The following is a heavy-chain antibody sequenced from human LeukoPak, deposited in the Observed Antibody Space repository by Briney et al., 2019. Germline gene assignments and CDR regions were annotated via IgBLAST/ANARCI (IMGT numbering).Heavy chain of an antibody. CDR1: GFTFTIYD. V-gene: IGHV3-23*01. Sequence: PGGSLRLSCAASGFTFTIYDMSWVRQAPGKGLEWVSSISDSGSSTYYAESVKGRFTISRDNSKNTLYLQMNSLRAEDTAVYYCAKDRYGDYSFDYWGQGTLVTVSS. CDR2: ISDSGSST. D-gene: IGHD4-17*01. J-gene: IGHJ4*02. CDR3: AKDRYGDYSFDY.